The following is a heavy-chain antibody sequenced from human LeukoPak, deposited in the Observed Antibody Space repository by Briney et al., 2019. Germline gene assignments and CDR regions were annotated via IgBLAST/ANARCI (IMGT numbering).Heavy chain of an antibody. CDR1: GFTFGDYA. J-gene: IGHJ3*02. Sequence: GRSLRLSCTAFGFTFGDYAMSWFRQAPGKGLEWVGFIRSKAYGGTTEYAASVKGRFTISRDVSKSIAYLQMNSLKTEDTAVYYCTRRYYYDSSGYYYESAFDIWGQGTMVTVSS. CDR3: TRRYYYDSSGYYYESAFDI. V-gene: IGHV3-49*03. D-gene: IGHD3-22*01. CDR2: IRSKAYGGTT.